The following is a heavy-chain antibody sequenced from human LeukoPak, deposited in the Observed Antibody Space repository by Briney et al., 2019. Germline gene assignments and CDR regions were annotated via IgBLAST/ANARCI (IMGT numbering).Heavy chain of an antibody. J-gene: IGHJ4*02. CDR1: GGSISSGDYY. CDR3: ARVRGSSSSGAFADY. D-gene: IGHD6-6*01. V-gene: IGHV4-61*08. Sequence: SETLSLTCTVSGGSISSGDYYWSWIRQPPGKGLEWIGYIYYSGSTNYNPSLKSRVTISVDTSKNQFSLKLSSVTAADTAVYYCARVRGSSSSGAFADYWGQGTLVTVSS. CDR2: IYYSGST.